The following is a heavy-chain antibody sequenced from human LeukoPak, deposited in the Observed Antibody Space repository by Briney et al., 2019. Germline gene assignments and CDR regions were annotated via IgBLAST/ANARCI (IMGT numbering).Heavy chain of an antibody. CDR3: ARDFRGTYFEADAFDI. CDR1: GFTFSTYW. Sequence: GGSLRLSCAASGFTFSTYWMSWVRQAPGKGLEWVANIKQDGSEKYYVDSVKGRFTISRDNAENSLHLQMNSLRAEDTAVYYCARDFRGTYFEADAFDIWGQGTMVTVSS. CDR2: IKQDGSEK. J-gene: IGHJ3*02. V-gene: IGHV3-7*01. D-gene: IGHD1-26*01.